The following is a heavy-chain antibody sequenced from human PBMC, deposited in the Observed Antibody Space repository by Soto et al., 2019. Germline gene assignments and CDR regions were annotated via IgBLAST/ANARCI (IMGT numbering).Heavy chain of an antibody. CDR2: IYYSGST. CDR3: ARRVWTPGAYYFDY. CDR1: GGSSSSYD. J-gene: IGHJ4*02. Sequence: PSETLSLTCTVAGGSSSSYDWSWIRQTPGKGLEWIGYIYYSGSTNYNPSLKSRVTISVDTSKNQFSLKLSSVTAADTAVYYCARRVWTPGAYYFDYWGQGTLVTVSS. D-gene: IGHD6-6*01. V-gene: IGHV4-59*08.